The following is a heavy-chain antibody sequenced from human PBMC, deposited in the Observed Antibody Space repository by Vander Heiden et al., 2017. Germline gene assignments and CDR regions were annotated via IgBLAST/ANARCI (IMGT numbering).Heavy chain of an antibody. V-gene: IGHV3-74*03. J-gene: IGHJ4*02. CDR1: EFTFSTYW. CDR2: ISGDGSSI. D-gene: IGHD3-9*01. Sequence: EVQLVESGGGLVQPGGSLRLSCAASEFTFSTYWMHWVRQDPGKGLVWVSRISGDGSSIMYADSAKGRFTISRDNAKNTLSLQMNSLTAEDTAIYYCARGTGSHGSYNLQYWGQGTLVTVSS. CDR3: ARGTGSHGSYNLQY.